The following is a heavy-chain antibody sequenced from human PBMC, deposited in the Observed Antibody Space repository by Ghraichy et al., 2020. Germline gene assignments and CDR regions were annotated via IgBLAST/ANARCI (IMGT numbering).Heavy chain of an antibody. CDR2: IHYRGNT. CDR1: GGSISSRNYY. D-gene: IGHD6-19*01. J-gene: IGHJ4*02. CDR3: ARQKWLTSPIPEEFDY. V-gene: IGHV4-39*01. Sequence: SETLSLTCTVSGGSISSRNYYWGWIRQPPGKGLEWLGSIHYRGNTYNNPSLKSRVTTSVDTSKNQFSLKLSSVTPADTAVYYCARQKWLTSPIPEEFDYWGQGTRVTVSS.